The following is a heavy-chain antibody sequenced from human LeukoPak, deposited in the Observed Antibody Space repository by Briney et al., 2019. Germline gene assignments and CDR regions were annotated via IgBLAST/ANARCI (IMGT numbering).Heavy chain of an antibody. J-gene: IGHJ5*02. CDR2: IYYSGST. CDR1: GGSISSSSYY. V-gene: IGHV4-39*01. D-gene: IGHD3-3*01. Sequence: SGTLSLTCTVSGGSISSSSYYWGWIRQPPGKGLEWIGSIYYSGSTYYNPSLKSRVTISVDTSKNQFSLKLSSVTAADTAVYYCARHRLRFLEWLSNWFDPWGQGTLVTVSS. CDR3: ARHRLRFLEWLSNWFDP.